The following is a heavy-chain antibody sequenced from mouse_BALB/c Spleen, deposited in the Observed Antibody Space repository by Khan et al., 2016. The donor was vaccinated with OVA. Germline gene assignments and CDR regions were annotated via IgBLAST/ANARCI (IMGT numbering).Heavy chain of an antibody. CDR1: GYTFTNYV. V-gene: IGHV1S136*01. D-gene: IGHD1-3*01. Sequence: VQLQQSGPELIKPGASVKMSCKASGYTFTNYVIHWVRQRPGQGLEWIGYINPYNDGTRYNEKFKGKATLTSDKSSSTAYLEFSSLTSEDSAVYYCAREASSSYFSFPYWGQGTLVTVSS. CDR3: AREASSSYFSFPY. CDR2: INPYNDGT. J-gene: IGHJ3*01.